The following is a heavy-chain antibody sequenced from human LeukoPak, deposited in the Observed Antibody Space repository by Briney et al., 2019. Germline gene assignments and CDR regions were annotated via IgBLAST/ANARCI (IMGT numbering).Heavy chain of an antibody. CDR3: ARDFPIFDSRDY. CDR2: IYTAGST. Sequence: GGSLRLSCVASGFTVSSTYMSWVRQAPGKGLEWVSVIYTAGSTYYADSGKGRFTISRDNSRNTLYLQMHSLRAEDTAVYYCARDFPIFDSRDYWGQGTLVTVSS. J-gene: IGHJ4*02. V-gene: IGHV3-66*01. D-gene: IGHD3-22*01. CDR1: GFTVSSTY.